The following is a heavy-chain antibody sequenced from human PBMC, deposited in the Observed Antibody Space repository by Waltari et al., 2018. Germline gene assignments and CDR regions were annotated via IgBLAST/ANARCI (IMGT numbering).Heavy chain of an antibody. CDR3: ALRPQWLPEEDY. D-gene: IGHD6-19*01. V-gene: IGHV4-38-2*01. CDR2: IYHSGST. CDR1: GYSISSGYY. J-gene: IGHJ4*02. Sequence: QVQLPESDPGLVKPSDTLSLTCAVYGYSISSGYYWGWIRPPPGKGLEWIGIIYHSGSTYYNPSLKCRVTISVDTSKNQFSLKLSSVTAADTAVYYGALRPQWLPEEDYWGQGTLVTVSS.